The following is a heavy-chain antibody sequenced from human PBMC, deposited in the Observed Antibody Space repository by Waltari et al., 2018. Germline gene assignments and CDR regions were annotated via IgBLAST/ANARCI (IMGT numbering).Heavy chain of an antibody. J-gene: IGHJ3*02. V-gene: IGHV3-53*01. Sequence: EVQLVESGGGLIQPGGSLRISCAASGFTVSNNYITWVRQAPGKGLEWVSVIYGGGGTYYADSVRGRFTISRDKVKNTVYLQMNSLRAEDTAVYYCGNIGAFDIWGQGTMVTVSS. D-gene: IGHD5-12*01. CDR3: GNIGAFDI. CDR1: GFTVSNNY. CDR2: IYGGGGT.